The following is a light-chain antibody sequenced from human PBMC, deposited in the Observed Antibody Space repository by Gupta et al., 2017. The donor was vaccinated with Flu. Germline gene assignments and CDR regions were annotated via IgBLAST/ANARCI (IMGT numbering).Light chain of an antibody. V-gene: IGLV2-14*01. Sequence: QSALTQPASVSGSPGQSITISCTGTSSDVGGYNYVSWYQQHPGKAPKLMIDEVSNRPSGVSNRSSGSKSGNTASLTISVLQAEDEADDYCSSYTSSSTYVFGTGTKVTVL. CDR1: SSDVGGYNY. J-gene: IGLJ1*01. CDR2: EVS. CDR3: SSYTSSSTYV.